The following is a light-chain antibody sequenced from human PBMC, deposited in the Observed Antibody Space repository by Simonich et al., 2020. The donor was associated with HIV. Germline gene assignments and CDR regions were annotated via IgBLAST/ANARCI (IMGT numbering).Light chain of an antibody. J-gene: IGKJ2*01. Sequence: DIVMTQSPDSLAVSLGERATIDCKSSQSVLSSSNNKNYLAWYQQKPGQPPKLLIYWASARESGFPDRFSGSVSGTDFTLTISSLQAEDVAVYYCQQYYTTPQTFGQGTNLEIK. V-gene: IGKV4-1*01. CDR3: QQYYTTPQT. CDR1: QSVLSSSNNKNY. CDR2: WAS.